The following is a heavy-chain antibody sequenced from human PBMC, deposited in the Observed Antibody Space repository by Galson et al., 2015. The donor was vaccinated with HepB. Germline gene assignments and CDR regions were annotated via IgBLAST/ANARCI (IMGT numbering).Heavy chain of an antibody. Sequence: SLRLSCAASGFTFSDYWMYWVRQAPGKGLVWVSRINSDGSNTIYADSVKGRFTISRDNAKSTLYLQMNSLRAEDTAMYYCTTVPSYSGTYWGQGTLVTVSS. V-gene: IGHV3-74*01. CDR3: TTVPSYSGTY. D-gene: IGHD1-26*01. CDR1: GFTFSDYW. J-gene: IGHJ4*02. CDR2: INSDGSNT.